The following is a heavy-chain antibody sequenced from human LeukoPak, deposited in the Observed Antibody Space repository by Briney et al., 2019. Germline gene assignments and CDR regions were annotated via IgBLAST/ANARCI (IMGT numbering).Heavy chain of an antibody. V-gene: IGHV3-21*04. CDR3: AKEIYGDSTGGRFQH. Sequence: PGGSLRLSCAASGFTCSSCSMNWVRQAPGKGLEWVSSISSSSSYIYYADSVKGRFTISRDNSKNTLYLQMKSLRAEDTAVYYCAKEIYGDSTGGRFQHWGQGTLVTVSS. CDR1: GFTCSSCS. D-gene: IGHD4-17*01. CDR2: ISSSSSYI. J-gene: IGHJ1*01.